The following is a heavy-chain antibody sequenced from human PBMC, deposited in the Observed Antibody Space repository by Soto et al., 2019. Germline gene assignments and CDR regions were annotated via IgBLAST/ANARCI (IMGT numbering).Heavy chain of an antibody. J-gene: IGHJ3*02. D-gene: IGHD5-12*01. Sequence: SETLSLTGAVSGYSISSGYYWGWIRQPPGKGLEWIGSIYHSGNTYYNPSLKSRVTISLDTSKTQFSLELSSVTAADTAVYYCARGADIEAPTADAFDILGEVIIVTV. V-gene: IGHV4-38-2*01. CDR2: IYHSGNT. CDR1: GYSISSGYY. CDR3: ARGADIEAPTADAFDI.